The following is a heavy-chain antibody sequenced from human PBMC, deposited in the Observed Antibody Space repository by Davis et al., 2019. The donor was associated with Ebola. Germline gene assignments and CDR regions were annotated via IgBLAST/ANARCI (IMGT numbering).Heavy chain of an antibody. CDR2: ISSSSSYT. CDR3: ARTKTGSLSGYYYYVLDY. V-gene: IGHV3-11*06. J-gene: IGHJ4*02. D-gene: IGHD3-22*01. Sequence: GGSLRLSCAASGFTFSDYYMSWIRQAPGKGLEWVSYISSSSSYTNYADSVKGRFTISRDNAKNSLYLQMNSLRAEDTAVYYCARTKTGSLSGYYYYVLDYWGQGTLVTVSS. CDR1: GFTFSDYY.